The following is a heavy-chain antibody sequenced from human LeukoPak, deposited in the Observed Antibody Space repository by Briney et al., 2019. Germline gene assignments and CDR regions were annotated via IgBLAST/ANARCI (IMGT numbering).Heavy chain of an antibody. J-gene: IGHJ4*02. CDR3: ARGGRITIFGVVIYPGTNFDY. V-gene: IGHV4-59*12. D-gene: IGHD3-3*01. Sequence: SETLSLTCTVSGGSISNKYWSWIRQPPGKGLEWIGYIYYSGSTNYNPSLKSRVTISVDTSKNQFSLKLSSVTAADTAVYYCARGGRITIFGVVIYPGTNFDYWGQGTLVTVSS. CDR2: IYYSGST. CDR1: GGSISNKY.